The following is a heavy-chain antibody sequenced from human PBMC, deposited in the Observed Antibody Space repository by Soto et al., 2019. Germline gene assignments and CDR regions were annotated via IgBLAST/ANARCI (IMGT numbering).Heavy chain of an antibody. CDR3: ARGSVVVPAAIPPNYYYYYYYMDV. D-gene: IGHD2-2*01. CDR2: INPNSGGT. Sequence: ASVKVSCKASGYTFTGYYMHCVRQAPGQGLEWMGWINPNSGGTNYAQKFQGWVTMTRDTSISTAYMELSRLRSNDTAVYYCARGSVVVPAAIPPNYYYYYYYMDVWGKGTTVTVSS. V-gene: IGHV1-2*04. J-gene: IGHJ6*03. CDR1: GYTFTGYY.